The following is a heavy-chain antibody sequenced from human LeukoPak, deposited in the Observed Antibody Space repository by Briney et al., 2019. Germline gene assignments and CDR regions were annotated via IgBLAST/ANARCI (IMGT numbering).Heavy chain of an antibody. CDR3: ARMRAGLVDYMDV. J-gene: IGHJ6*03. V-gene: IGHV4-59*01. D-gene: IGHD1-26*01. CDR2: IYYSGST. Sequence: PSETLSLTCTVSGGSISSYYWSWIRQPPGKGLEWIGYIYYSGSTNYNPSLKSRVTISVDTSKNQFSLKLSSVTAADTAVYYCARMRAGLVDYMDVWGKGTTVTISS. CDR1: GGSISSYY.